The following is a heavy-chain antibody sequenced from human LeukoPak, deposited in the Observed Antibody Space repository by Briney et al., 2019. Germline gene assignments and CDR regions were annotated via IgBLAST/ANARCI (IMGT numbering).Heavy chain of an antibody. CDR1: GYTITSYY. V-gene: IGHV1-46*01. D-gene: IGHD6-19*01. Sequence: ASVKVSCKASGYTITSYYINWVRQAPGQGLEWLGMINPIGGRTTYAQKFQDRITMTRDMSTSTVYMDLRSLRAEDTAVYYCVVIAVASDAFDIWGQGTMVTVSS. CDR2: INPIGGRT. J-gene: IGHJ3*02. CDR3: VVIAVASDAFDI.